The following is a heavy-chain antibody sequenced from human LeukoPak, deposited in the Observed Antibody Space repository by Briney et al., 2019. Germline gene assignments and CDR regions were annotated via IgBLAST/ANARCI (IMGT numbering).Heavy chain of an antibody. V-gene: IGHV3-48*01. CDR3: ARGGIQVSGIDEFDY. D-gene: IGHD6-19*01. Sequence: AGGSLRLSCAASGFTFSSYSMNWVRQAPGKGLEWVSYISSSSSTIYYADSVKGRFTISRENAESSLYLQMNSLRAEDTAVYYCARGGIQVSGIDEFDYWGQGTLVTVSS. CDR2: ISSSSSTI. CDR1: GFTFSSYS. J-gene: IGHJ4*02.